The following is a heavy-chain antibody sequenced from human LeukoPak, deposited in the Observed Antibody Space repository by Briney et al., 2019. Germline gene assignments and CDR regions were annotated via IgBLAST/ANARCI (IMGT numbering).Heavy chain of an antibody. J-gene: IGHJ1*01. Sequence: SESLSLTCTVSGGSIGSSSYYWGWIRQPPGKGLEWIGSNYYSGSSYYTPSLKSLVTVTVDTSKNQFSLRLTSVTAADAAMYYCACLGGDYRSGAFRCWSQGTLV. CDR1: GGSIGSSSYY. D-gene: IGHD3-3*01. V-gene: IGHV4-39*07. CDR3: ACLGGDYRSGAFRC. CDR2: NYYSGSS.